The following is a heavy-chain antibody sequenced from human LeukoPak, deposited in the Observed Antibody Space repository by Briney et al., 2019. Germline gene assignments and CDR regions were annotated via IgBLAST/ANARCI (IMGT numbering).Heavy chain of an antibody. CDR3: SRAGRSGYADY. J-gene: IGHJ4*02. Sequence: SETLSLTCTVSGGSISSYYWSSLRQPPGKGLEWIGYIYYSGSTNYNPSLKNRVTISVDTSKNQFSLKLSSVTAADTAVYYCSRAGRSGYADYWGQGTLVTVSS. CDR2: IYYSGST. V-gene: IGHV4-59*01. D-gene: IGHD3-22*01. CDR1: GGSISSYY.